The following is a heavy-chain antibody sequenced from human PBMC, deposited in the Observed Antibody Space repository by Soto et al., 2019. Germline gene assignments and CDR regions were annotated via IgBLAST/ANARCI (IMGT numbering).Heavy chain of an antibody. J-gene: IGHJ6*02. CDR3: ARHSWDYDTLTSDLYRDYFFSGMDV. CDR1: GYTFTTYA. CDR2: INTGNGYT. D-gene: IGHD3-9*01. V-gene: IGHV1-3*04. Sequence: ASVKVSCKASGYTFTTYAMHWVRQAPGQRLEWMGWINTGNGYTKYSQKFQGRVTITRDTSASTAYMELSSLRSEDTAVYYCARHSWDYDTLTSDLYRDYFFSGMDVWGQETTVTVSS.